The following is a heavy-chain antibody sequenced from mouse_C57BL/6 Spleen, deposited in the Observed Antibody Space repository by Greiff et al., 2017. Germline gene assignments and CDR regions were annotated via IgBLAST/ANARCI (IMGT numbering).Heavy chain of an antibody. CDR2: LSGGVGNT. CDR3: ARPGIYYDYDDAPFAY. CDR1: GFTFSSYT. J-gene: IGHJ3*01. V-gene: IGHV5-9*01. Sequence: EVKVVESGGGLVKPGGSLKLSCAASGFTFSSYTMSWVRQTPEKRLEWVATLSGGVGNTYYPDSVKGRFTISRDNAKNTLYLQMSSLRSEDTALYYCARPGIYYDYDDAPFAYWGQGTLVTVSA. D-gene: IGHD2-4*01.